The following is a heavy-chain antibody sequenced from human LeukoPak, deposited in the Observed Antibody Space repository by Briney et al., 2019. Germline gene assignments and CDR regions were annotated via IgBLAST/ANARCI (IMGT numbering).Heavy chain of an antibody. CDR1: GFIFRSYA. J-gene: IGHJ4*02. CDR2: IKQDGSEK. CDR3: ARHLSTTGALGIDY. Sequence: GGSLRLSCAASGFIFRSYAMSWVRQAPGKGLEWVANIKQDGSEKYYVDSVKGRFTISRDNAKNSLYLQMNSLRAEDTAVYYCARHLSTTGALGIDYWGQGTLVTVSS. V-gene: IGHV3-7*01. D-gene: IGHD1-1*01.